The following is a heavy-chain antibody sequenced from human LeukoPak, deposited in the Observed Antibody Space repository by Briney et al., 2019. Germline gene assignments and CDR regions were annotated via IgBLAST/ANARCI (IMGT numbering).Heavy chain of an antibody. V-gene: IGHV3-53*01. Sequence: GGSLRLSCAASGFTVSSNYMSWVRQAPGLGLEWVSVIYSGGSTYYADSVKDRFTISRDNSKNTLYLQMNSLRADDTAVYYCARGSYGSGSYPSDVWGQGTTVTVSS. CDR2: IYSGGST. J-gene: IGHJ6*02. CDR1: GFTVSSNY. D-gene: IGHD3-10*01. CDR3: ARGSYGSGSYPSDV.